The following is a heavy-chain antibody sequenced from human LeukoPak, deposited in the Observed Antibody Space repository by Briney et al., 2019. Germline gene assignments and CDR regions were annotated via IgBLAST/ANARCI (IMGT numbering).Heavy chain of an antibody. V-gene: IGHV4-59*01. CDR1: GGSISSYY. J-gene: IGHJ5*02. Sequence: SETLSLTCTVSGGSISSYYWSWIRQPPGKGLEWIGYIYYSGSTNYNPSLKSRVTISVDTSKNHFSLKLSSVTAADTAVYYCARLRGGDYSSYNWFDPWGQGTLVTVSS. D-gene: IGHD2-21*02. CDR2: IYYSGST. CDR3: ARLRGGDYSSYNWFDP.